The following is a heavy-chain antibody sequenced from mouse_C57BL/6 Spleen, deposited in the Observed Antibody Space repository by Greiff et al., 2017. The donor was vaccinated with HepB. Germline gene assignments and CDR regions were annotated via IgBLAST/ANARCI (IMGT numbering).Heavy chain of an antibody. D-gene: IGHD2-12*01. V-gene: IGHV1-50*01. Sequence: QVQLQQPGAELVKPGASVKLSCKASGYTFTSYWMQWVKQRPGQGLEWIGEIDPSDSYTNYNQKFKGKATLTVDTSSSTAYMQLSSLTSEDSAVYCCAREDYNYDVGYWGQGTTLTVSS. CDR1: GYTFTSYW. J-gene: IGHJ2*01. CDR3: AREDYNYDVGY. CDR2: IDPSDSYT.